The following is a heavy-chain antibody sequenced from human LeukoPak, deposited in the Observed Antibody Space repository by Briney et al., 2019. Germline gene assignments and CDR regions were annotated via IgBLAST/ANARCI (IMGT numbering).Heavy chain of an antibody. D-gene: IGHD2-2*01. CDR3: AKSSNIVIVAAAIF. V-gene: IGHV3-23*01. J-gene: IGHJ4*02. Sequence: GGSLGLSCAASGFTFSSYAMSWVRQAPGKGLEWVSGISGSGGSIYYADSVKGRFTISRDNSKNTVYLQMNSLRAEDTAVYYCAKSSNIVIVAAAIFWGQGTLVTVSS. CDR2: ISGSGGSI. CDR1: GFTFSSYA.